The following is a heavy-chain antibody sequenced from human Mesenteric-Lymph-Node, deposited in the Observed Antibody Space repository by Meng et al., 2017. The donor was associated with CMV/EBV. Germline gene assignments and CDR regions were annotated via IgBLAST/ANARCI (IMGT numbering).Heavy chain of an antibody. CDR2: IHSDGSRT. CDR1: GFTFSSDA. Sequence: GESLKISCAASGFTFSSDAMSWVRQAPGKGLVWVSRIHSDGSRTSYADSVKGRFTISRDNSKNTLYLQMNSLRAEDTAVYYCASGLEEDGDYCGGDCGRAAYYYYGMDVWGQGTTVTVSS. J-gene: IGHJ6*02. CDR3: ASGLEEDGDYCGGDCGRAAYYYYGMDV. V-gene: IGHV3-23*03. D-gene: IGHD2-21*01.